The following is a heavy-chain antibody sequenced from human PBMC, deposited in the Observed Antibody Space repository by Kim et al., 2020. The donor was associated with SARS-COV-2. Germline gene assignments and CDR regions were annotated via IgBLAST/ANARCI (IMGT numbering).Heavy chain of an antibody. V-gene: IGHV3-49*04. D-gene: IGHD3-9*01. J-gene: IGHJ3*01. CDR3: TFSGLYLDWSSDV. CDR1: GFTLGAFA. CDR2: FRDKAHGGTT. Sequence: GGSLRLSCTASGFTLGAFAITWVRQVPGRGTDGVGVFRDKAHGGTTEYAASVQGRFSISRDDSRSSYFLPINSLKTQHNTMYYCTFSGLYLDWSSDV.